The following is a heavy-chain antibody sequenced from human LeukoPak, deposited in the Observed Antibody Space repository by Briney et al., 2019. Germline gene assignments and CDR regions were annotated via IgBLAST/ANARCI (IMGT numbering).Heavy chain of an antibody. Sequence: ASVKVSCKASGYTFTGYDTHWVRQAPGQGLEWMGWINPNSGGTDYAQKFQGRVTMTRDTSISTAYMELSRLRSDDTAVYYCARDLSGAMTTVTCADYWGQGTLVTVSS. CDR1: GYTFTGYD. V-gene: IGHV1-2*02. CDR3: ARDLSGAMTTVTCADY. CDR2: INPNSGGT. D-gene: IGHD4-17*01. J-gene: IGHJ4*02.